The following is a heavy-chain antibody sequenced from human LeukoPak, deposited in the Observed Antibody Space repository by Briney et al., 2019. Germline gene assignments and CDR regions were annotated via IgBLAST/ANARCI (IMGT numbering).Heavy chain of an antibody. Sequence: GSVKVSCKASGYTFTGYYMHWVRQAPGQGLEWMGRINPNSGGTNYAQKFQGRVTMTRDTSISTAYMEPSRLRSDDTAVYYCASISPSSRYFDLWSRGTLVTVSS. V-gene: IGHV1-2*06. CDR2: INPNSGGT. J-gene: IGHJ2*01. CDR3: ASISPSSRYFDL. CDR1: GYTFTGYY.